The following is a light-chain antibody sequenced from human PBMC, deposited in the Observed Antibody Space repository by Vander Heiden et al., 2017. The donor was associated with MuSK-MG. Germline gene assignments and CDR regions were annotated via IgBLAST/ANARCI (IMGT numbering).Light chain of an antibody. J-gene: IGKJ1*01. V-gene: IGKV4-1*01. CDR1: QSVLYSSNNKNY. CDR3: QQYYSTRT. CDR2: WAS. Sequence: DIVITQSPDSLAVSLGERATINCKSSQSVLYSSNNKNYLAWYQQKPGQPPKLLIYWASTREYGVPDRLSGSGSGTDFTLTNSSLQAEDVAVYYWQQYYSTRTFGQGTKVEIK.